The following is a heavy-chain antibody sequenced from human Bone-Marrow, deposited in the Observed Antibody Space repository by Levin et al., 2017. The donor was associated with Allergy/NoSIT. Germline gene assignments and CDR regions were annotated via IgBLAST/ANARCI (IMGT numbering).Heavy chain of an antibody. CDR1: GFTVSSNY. D-gene: IGHD5-12*01. CDR2: IYTGGST. Sequence: PGGSLRLSCAASGFTVSSNYMNWVRQAPGKGLEWVAVIYTGGSTYYADSVKGRFTISRDTSKNTVNLQMNSLRAEDTAVYYCARERSGYDLQGNYFYYEGMDVWGQGTSVTVSS. J-gene: IGHJ6*02. CDR3: ARERSGYDLQGNYFYYEGMDV. V-gene: IGHV3-66*01.